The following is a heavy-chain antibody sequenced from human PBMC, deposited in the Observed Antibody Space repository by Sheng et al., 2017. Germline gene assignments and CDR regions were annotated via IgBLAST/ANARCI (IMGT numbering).Heavy chain of an antibody. CDR3: ARDRQWLVNGVWFDP. Sequence: QVQLQESGPGLVKPSETLSLTCAVSGYSISSGYYWGWIRQPPGKGLEWIGSIYLSGSTYYNPSLKSRVTISVDTSKNQFSLKLSSVTAADTAVYYCARDRQWLVNGVWFDPWGQGTLVTVSS. D-gene: IGHD6-19*01. J-gene: IGHJ5*02. CDR2: IYLSGST. V-gene: IGHV4-38-2*02. CDR1: GYSISSGYY.